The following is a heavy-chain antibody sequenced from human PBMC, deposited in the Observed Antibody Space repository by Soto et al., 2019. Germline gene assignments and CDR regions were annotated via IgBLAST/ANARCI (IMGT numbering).Heavy chain of an antibody. Sequence: GGSLRLSCAASGFTFSSYGMHWVRQAPGKGLEWVAVISYDGSNKYYADSVKGRFTISRDNSKNTLYLQMNSLRAEDTAVYFCAKEVKVGADSYYCDYWGQGTLGTVSS. CDR3: AKEVKVGADSYYCDY. J-gene: IGHJ4*02. CDR1: GFTFSSYG. CDR2: ISYDGSNK. V-gene: IGHV3-30*18. D-gene: IGHD1-26*01.